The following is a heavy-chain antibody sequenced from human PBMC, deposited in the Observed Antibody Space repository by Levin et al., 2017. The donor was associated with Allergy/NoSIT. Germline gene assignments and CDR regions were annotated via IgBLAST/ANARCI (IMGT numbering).Heavy chain of an antibody. Sequence: GESLKISCKASGYTFTSYGISWVRQAPGQGLEWMGWISAYNGNTNYAQKLQGRVTMTTDTSTSTAYMELRSLRSDDTAVYYCARWYSSSWFNWFDPWGQGTLVTVSS. D-gene: IGHD6-13*01. J-gene: IGHJ5*02. CDR1: GYTFTSYG. V-gene: IGHV1-18*01. CDR3: ARWYSSSWFNWFDP. CDR2: ISAYNGNT.